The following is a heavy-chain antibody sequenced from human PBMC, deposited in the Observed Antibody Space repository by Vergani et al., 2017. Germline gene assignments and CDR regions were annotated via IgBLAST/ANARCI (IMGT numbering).Heavy chain of an antibody. J-gene: IGHJ4*02. CDR3: ASDKLEYNSPRCNY. V-gene: IGHV1-18*01. D-gene: IGHD1-14*01. Sequence: QIQLVPSGAEVKQPGASVKVSCKASGYTFVNYGISWVRQDPGQGLEWVGWISAQTGNTKSAQKLQGRVTMTTDTSTTTAYMELRSLRSDDTAVYYCASDKLEYNSPRCNYWGQGALVIVSS. CDR1: GYTFVNYG. CDR2: ISAQTGNT.